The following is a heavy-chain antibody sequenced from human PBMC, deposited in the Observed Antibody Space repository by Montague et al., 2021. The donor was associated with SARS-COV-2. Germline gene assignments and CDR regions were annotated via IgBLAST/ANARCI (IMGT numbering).Heavy chain of an antibody. D-gene: IGHD6-13*01. V-gene: IGHV3-30*04. Sequence: SLRLSCAASGFTFSTYPMHWARQAPGKGLEWLVVISYDGSNKDYADSVKGRFTISRDNSENMLYLQMNSLRAEDTAVYYCAKEQYSSNWSDFDYWGQGTVVAVSS. J-gene: IGHJ4*02. CDR1: GFTFSTYP. CDR2: ISYDGSNK. CDR3: AKEQYSSNWSDFDY.